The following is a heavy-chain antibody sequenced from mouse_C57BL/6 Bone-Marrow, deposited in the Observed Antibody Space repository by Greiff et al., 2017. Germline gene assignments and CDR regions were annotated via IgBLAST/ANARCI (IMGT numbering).Heavy chain of an antibody. V-gene: IGHV1-15*01. Sequence: VQLQQSGAELVRPGASVTLSCKASGYTFTDYEMHWVKQTPVHGLEWIGAIDPETGGTAYNQKFKGKAILTADESSSTAYMELRSLTSEDSAVYYCTGSGPWFAYWGQGTLVTVSA. CDR2: IDPETGGT. D-gene: IGHD3-2*02. CDR1: GYTFTDYE. J-gene: IGHJ3*01. CDR3: TGSGPWFAY.